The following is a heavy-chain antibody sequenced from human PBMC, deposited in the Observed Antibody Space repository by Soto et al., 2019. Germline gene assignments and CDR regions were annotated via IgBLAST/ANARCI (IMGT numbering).Heavy chain of an antibody. CDR2: IYYSGST. Sequence: PSETLSLTCTVSGGSISSYYWSWIRQPPGKGLEWIGYIYYSGSTNYNPSLKSRVTISVDTSKNQFSLELSSVTAADTAVYYCARDLVDTAMVGGYYYYYGMDVWGQGTTVTVSS. CDR1: GGSISSYY. V-gene: IGHV4-59*01. J-gene: IGHJ6*02. D-gene: IGHD5-18*01. CDR3: ARDLVDTAMVGGYYYYYGMDV.